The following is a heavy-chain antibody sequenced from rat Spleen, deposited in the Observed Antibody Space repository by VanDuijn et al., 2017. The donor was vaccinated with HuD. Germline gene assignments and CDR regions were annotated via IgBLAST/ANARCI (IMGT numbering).Heavy chain of an antibody. V-gene: IGHV6-6*01. D-gene: IGHD1-9*01. CDR2: IKAKSNNYAT. CDR1: GFTFSTAW. CDR3: AWTYYGYNSYFDY. Sequence: EVQVLESGGGLVQPGNSLKLSCATSGFTFSTAWMYWYRQFPEKRLEWVARIKAKSNNYATDYTESVKGRFTISRDDSKSSIYLQMNNLKEEDTAIYYCAWTYYGYNSYFDYWGQGVMVTVSS. J-gene: IGHJ2*01.